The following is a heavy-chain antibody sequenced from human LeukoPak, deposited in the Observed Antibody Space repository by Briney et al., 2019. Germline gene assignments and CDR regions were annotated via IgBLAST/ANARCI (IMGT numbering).Heavy chain of an antibody. V-gene: IGHV4-39*07. Sequence: SETLSLTCTVSGGSISSSSYYWGWIRQPPGKGLEWIGSIYYSGSTYYNPSLKSRVTISVDTSKNQFSLKLSSGTAADTAVYYCARASESPRYAFWNGYYTGGYMDVWGKGTTVTVSS. CDR2: IYYSGST. D-gene: IGHD3-3*01. CDR3: ARASESPRYAFWNGYYTGGYMDV. J-gene: IGHJ6*04. CDR1: GGSISSSSYY.